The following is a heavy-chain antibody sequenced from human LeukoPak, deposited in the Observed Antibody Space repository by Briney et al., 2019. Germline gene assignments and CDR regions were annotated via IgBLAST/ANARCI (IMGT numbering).Heavy chain of an antibody. J-gene: IGHJ3*02. CDR3: ARSAIDAFDI. V-gene: IGHV4-59*08. D-gene: IGHD6-25*01. Sequence: PSETLSLTCTVSGASISSYYWGWVRQPPGKGLECIVYIYNSGSTNYNPALKSRVSISVDTSNTQFSLKLSSVTAADTAVYYCARSAIDAFDIWGQGTMVTVSS. CDR1: GASISSYY. CDR2: IYNSGST.